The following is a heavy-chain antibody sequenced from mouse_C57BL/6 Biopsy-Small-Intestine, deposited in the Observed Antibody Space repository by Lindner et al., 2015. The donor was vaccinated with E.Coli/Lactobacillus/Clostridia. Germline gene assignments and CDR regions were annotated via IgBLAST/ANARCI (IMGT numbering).Heavy chain of an antibody. D-gene: IGHD2-13*01. CDR1: GYTFTRYV. V-gene: IGHV1-14*01. J-gene: IGHJ3*01. Sequence: VQLQESGPELVKPGASVKMSCKAAGYTFTRYVMHWVKQKPGQGLEWIGYIVPENDVTKYNEKFKGKATVTSDKSSSTAYMELSSLTSEDSAVYYCARPYGDSFAYWGQGTLVTVSA. CDR2: IVPENDVT. CDR3: ARPYGDSFAY.